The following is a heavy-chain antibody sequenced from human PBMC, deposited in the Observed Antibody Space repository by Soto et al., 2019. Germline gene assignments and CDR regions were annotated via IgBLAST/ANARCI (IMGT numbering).Heavy chain of an antibody. V-gene: IGHV2-5*02. Sequence: SGPTLVNPTQTLTLTCTFSGFSLSTSGVGVAWIRKPPGKALECLALIYWDDDKRYSPSLKSRLTISKDTSKNQVVLTMTNMDPVDTATYYCAHIPNYYQYNWFDPWGQGTLVTV. D-gene: IGHD3-10*01. J-gene: IGHJ5*02. CDR3: AHIPNYYQYNWFDP. CDR1: GFSLSTSGVG. CDR2: IYWDDDK.